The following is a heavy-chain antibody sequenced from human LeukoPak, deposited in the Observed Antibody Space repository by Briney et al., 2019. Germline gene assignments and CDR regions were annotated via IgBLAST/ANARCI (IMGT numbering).Heavy chain of an antibody. CDR2: IGGSDDST. D-gene: IGHD3-22*01. J-gene: IGHJ4*02. CDR1: GFSFGPHA. V-gene: IGHV3-23*01. Sequence: GGSLRLSCAGSGFSFGPHAMSWVRQAPGKGLEWVSGIGGSDDSTHYADSVKGRFTISRDNSRQTLFLQMNSLRAEDTAVYFCAKRGVVIRVILVGFHKEANYFDSWGQGALVTVSS. CDR3: AKRGVVIRVILVGFHKEANYFDS.